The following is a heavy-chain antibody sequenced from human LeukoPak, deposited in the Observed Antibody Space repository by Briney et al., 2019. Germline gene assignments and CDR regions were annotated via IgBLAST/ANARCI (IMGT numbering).Heavy chain of an antibody. CDR2: LSANSDTT. Sequence: PGGSLRLSCAASGFTFSSYAMSWVRQAPGKGLEWVSTLSANSDTTYSRDSVEGRFTIARDNSKNTVYLQMHSLRAEDTAVYYCAKGARRTKRFLEWLLTYYFDYWGQGTLVTVSS. CDR3: AKGARRTKRFLEWLLTYYFDY. D-gene: IGHD3-3*01. V-gene: IGHV3-23*01. J-gene: IGHJ4*02. CDR1: GFTFSSYA.